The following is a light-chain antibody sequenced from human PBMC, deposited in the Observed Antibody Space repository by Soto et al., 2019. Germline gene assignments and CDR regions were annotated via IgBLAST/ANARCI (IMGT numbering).Light chain of an antibody. CDR1: QGISSY. J-gene: IGKJ5*01. CDR2: AAS. Sequence: DIQLTQSPSFLSASVGDRVTITCRASQGISSYLAWYQQKPGKAPRLLIYAASTLQSEVPSRFSGSGSGTEFTLTSSSLQPEDFATYYCQQVNNYPLTFGQGTRLEIK. V-gene: IGKV1-9*01. CDR3: QQVNNYPLT.